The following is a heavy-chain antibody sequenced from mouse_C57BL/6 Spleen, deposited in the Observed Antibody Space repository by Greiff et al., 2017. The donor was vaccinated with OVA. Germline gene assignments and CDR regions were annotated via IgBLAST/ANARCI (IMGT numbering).Heavy chain of an antibody. Sequence: EVQLQESGPGLVKPSQSLSLTCSVTGYSITSGYYWNWIRQFPGNKLEWMGYISYDGSNNYNPSLKNRISITRDTSKNQFFLKLNSVTTEDTATYSCSRGGYYGGYFDVWGTGTTVTVSS. CDR1: GYSITSGYY. D-gene: IGHD1-1*01. V-gene: IGHV3-6*01. CDR3: SRGGYYGGYFDV. J-gene: IGHJ1*03. CDR2: ISYDGSN.